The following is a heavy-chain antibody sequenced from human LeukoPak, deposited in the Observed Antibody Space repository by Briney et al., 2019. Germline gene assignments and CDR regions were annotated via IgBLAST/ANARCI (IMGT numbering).Heavy chain of an antibody. CDR1: GSTFSGYY. J-gene: IGHJ4*02. Sequence: SETLSLTCAVYGSTFSGYYWSWLRQPPGKGLEWIGEINHSGSTYYNPSLKSRVTISVDTSKNQFSLKLSSGTAADTAVYYCARHKAYGDPTPFDYWDQGTLVTVSS. CDR3: ARHKAYGDPTPFDY. CDR2: INHSGST. V-gene: IGHV4-34*01. D-gene: IGHD4-17*01.